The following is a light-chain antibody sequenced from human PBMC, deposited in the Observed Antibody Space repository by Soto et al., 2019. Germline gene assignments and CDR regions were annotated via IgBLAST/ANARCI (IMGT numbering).Light chain of an antibody. V-gene: IGLV1-40*01. CDR1: RSNIGAGYD. CDR3: QSYDSSLSGSV. CDR2: GNT. Sequence: QPVLTQPPSVSGAPGQRVTISCTGNRSNIGAGYDVHWYQHLPGRVPKLLIYGNTNRPSGVPDRFSGSKSGTSASLAITGLQAEDEADYYCQSYDSSLSGSVFGGGTKLTVL. J-gene: IGLJ3*02.